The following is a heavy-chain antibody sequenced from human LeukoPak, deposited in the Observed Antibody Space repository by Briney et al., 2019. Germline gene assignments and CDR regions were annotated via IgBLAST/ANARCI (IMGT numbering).Heavy chain of an antibody. CDR3: AREPYSSSSDY. CDR2: ISPYNGNT. V-gene: IGHV1-18*01. J-gene: IGHJ4*02. D-gene: IGHD6-6*01. Sequence: GASVKVSCKASGYTFTSYGITWVRQAPGQGLEWMGWISPYNGNTNYAQKLQGRVTVTTDTSTSTAYMELRSLRSDDTAVYYCAREPYSSSSDYWGQGTLVTVSS. CDR1: GYTFTSYG.